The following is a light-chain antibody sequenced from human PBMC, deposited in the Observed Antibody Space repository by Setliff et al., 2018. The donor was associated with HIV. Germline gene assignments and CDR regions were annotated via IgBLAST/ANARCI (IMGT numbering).Light chain of an antibody. V-gene: IGLV2-14*02. J-gene: IGLJ1*01. CDR1: SSDVGSYKL. Sequence: QSALAQPASVSGSPGQSITISCTGTSSDVGSYKLVSWYQQHPGKAPKVMIYEVTKRPSGVSNRFSGSKSANTASLTISGLQAEDEADYYCSSYTSAPLYVFGTGTKVTVL. CDR2: EVT. CDR3: SSYTSAPLYV.